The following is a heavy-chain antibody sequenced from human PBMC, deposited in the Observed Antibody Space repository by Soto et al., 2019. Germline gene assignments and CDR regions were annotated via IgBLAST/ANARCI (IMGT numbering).Heavy chain of an antibody. V-gene: IGHV3-33*06. J-gene: IGHJ5*02. CDR1: GFHFSRHG. CDR2: IWSDGSKE. D-gene: IGHD1-26*01. CDR3: AKDYLRWAQS. Sequence: GGSLRLSCAASGFHFSRHGVHWVRQAPGRGLEWVAVIWSDGSKEYYADSVKGRFTISRDNSKNTVSLQMNSLRAEDTAVYYCAKDYLRWAQSWGQGTLVTVSS.